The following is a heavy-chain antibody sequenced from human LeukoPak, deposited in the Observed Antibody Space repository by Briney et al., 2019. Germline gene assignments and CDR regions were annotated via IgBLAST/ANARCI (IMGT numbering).Heavy chain of an antibody. Sequence: PGGSLRLSCAASGFTFSSHWMYWVRQVPGEGLVWVSRINTDGSSTSYADSVKGRFTISRDNSKNMVYLQMNSLRADDTAVYYCARSGWYSFDYWGQGTLVTVSS. D-gene: IGHD6-19*01. J-gene: IGHJ4*02. CDR3: ARSGWYSFDY. V-gene: IGHV3-74*01. CDR2: INTDGSST. CDR1: GFTFSSHW.